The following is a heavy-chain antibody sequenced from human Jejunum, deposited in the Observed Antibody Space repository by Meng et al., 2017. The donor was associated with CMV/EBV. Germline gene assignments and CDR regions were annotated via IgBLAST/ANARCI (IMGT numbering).Heavy chain of an antibody. CDR1: GYTFTSYA. Sequence: QVQLVQSGAEVKKPXASVKVSCXASGYTFTSYAIHWVRQAPGQRLEWMGWINGGNGKTKYSQKFQGRVTITRDTSASTAYMELSSLRSEDTAVYYCARDVVVPAALTVRIDYWGQGTLVTVSS. CDR2: INGGNGKT. J-gene: IGHJ4*02. CDR3: ARDVVVPAALTVRIDY. D-gene: IGHD2-2*01. V-gene: IGHV1-3*01.